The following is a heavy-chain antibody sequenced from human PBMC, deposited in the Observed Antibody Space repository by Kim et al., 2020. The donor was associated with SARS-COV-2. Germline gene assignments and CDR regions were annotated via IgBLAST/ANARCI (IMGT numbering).Heavy chain of an antibody. CDR2: ISGSGGST. D-gene: IGHD3-3*01. CDR1: GFTLSSYA. J-gene: IGHJ4*02. CDR3: AKGRNVLRFLEWLLPFDY. Sequence: GGSLRLSCAASGFTLSSYAMSWVRQAPGKGLEWVSAISGSGGSTYYADSVKGRFTISRDNSKNTLYLQMNSLRAEDTAVYYCAKGRNVLRFLEWLLPFDYWGQGTLVTVSS. V-gene: IGHV3-23*01.